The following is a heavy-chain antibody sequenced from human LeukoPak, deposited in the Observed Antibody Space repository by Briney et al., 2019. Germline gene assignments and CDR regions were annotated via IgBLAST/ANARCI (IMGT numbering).Heavy chain of an antibody. V-gene: IGHV1-8*01. Sequence: ASVRVSCKASGYTFTGYDINWVRQATGQGLEWMGWMNPNTGDTGYAQKFQGRVTMTRNTSIDTAYMELSSLRSEDTAVYYCTRGSLSGSSRDYWGQGTLVTVSS. J-gene: IGHJ4*02. CDR2: MNPNTGDT. CDR3: TRGSLSGSSRDY. D-gene: IGHD1-26*01. CDR1: GYTFTGYD.